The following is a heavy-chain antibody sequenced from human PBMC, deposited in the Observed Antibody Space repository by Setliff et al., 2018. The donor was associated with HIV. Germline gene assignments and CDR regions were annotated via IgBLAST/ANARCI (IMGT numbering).Heavy chain of an antibody. D-gene: IGHD3-10*01. CDR2: LSSSSSYI. J-gene: IGHJ6*02. Sequence: GGSLRLSCAASGFTFSSYSMNWVRQAPGKGLEWVSFLSSSSSYIYYADSVKGRFAISRDNAKNSLYLQMNSLRAEDTAVYYCARAPAGPAGYYYGMDVWGQGTTVTVSS. CDR3: ARAPAGPAGYYYGMDV. V-gene: IGHV3-21*01. CDR1: GFTFSSYS.